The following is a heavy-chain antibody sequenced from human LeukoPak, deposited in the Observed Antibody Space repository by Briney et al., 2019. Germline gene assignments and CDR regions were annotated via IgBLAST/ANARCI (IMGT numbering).Heavy chain of an antibody. V-gene: IGHV3-23*01. CDR3: AKYCSGGNCYSGLY. Sequence: ETLSLTCAVAGGSVSSSYWWTWVRQAPGKGLEWVSTFTSSGGSTYYADSVKGRFTISRDSSKNTLFLQMNSLRAEDTAVYYCAKYCSGGNCYSGLYWGQGTLVTVSS. J-gene: IGHJ4*02. D-gene: IGHD2-15*01. CDR2: FTSSGGST. CDR1: GGSVSSSYW.